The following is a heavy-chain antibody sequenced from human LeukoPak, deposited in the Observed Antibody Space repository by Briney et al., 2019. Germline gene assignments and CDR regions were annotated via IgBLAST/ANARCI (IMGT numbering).Heavy chain of an antibody. D-gene: IGHD2-2*01. Sequence: ASVKVSCKVSGYTLTELSMHWVRQAPGKGLEWMGGFDPEDGETIYAQKFQGRVTMTEDTSTDTAYMELSRLRSDDTAVYYCARDHTELSYCSSTSCYLGYWGQGTLVTVSS. CDR2: FDPEDGET. V-gene: IGHV1-24*01. CDR3: ARDHTELSYCSSTSCYLGY. J-gene: IGHJ4*02. CDR1: GYTLTELS.